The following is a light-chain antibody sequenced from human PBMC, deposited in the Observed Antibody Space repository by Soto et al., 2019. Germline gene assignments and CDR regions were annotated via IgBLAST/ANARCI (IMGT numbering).Light chain of an antibody. CDR3: QKYNSAPLT. V-gene: IGKV1-27*01. Sequence: DIQMTQSPSSLSASVGDRVTITCRASQDISNSLACYQQKPGKVPKVLIYAASILQSGVPARFSGSGSGTDFTLTISSLQPEDVATYYCQKYNSAPLTFGGGTKVEI. J-gene: IGKJ4*01. CDR2: AAS. CDR1: QDISNS.